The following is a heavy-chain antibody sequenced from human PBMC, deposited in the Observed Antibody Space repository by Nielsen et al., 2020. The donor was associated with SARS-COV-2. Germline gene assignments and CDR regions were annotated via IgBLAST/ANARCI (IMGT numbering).Heavy chain of an antibody. CDR3: ARDRVDAFDI. Sequence: SVKVSCKASGGTFSSYATSWVRQAPGQGLEWMGGIIPIFGTANYAQKFQGRVTITADESTSTAYMELSSLRSEDTAVYYCARDRVDAFDIWGQGTMVTVSS. CDR1: GGTFSSYA. V-gene: IGHV1-69*13. J-gene: IGHJ3*02. CDR2: IIPIFGTA.